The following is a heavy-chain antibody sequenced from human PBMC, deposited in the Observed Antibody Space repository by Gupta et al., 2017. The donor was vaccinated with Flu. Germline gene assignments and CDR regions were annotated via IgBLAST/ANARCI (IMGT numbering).Heavy chain of an antibody. CDR3: AREPPAGRITIFGVVILHWYFDL. CDR2: TRNKANSYTT. Sequence: RTRNKANSYTTEYAASVKGRFTISRDDSKNSLYLQMNSLKTEATAVYYCAREPPAGRITIFGVVILHWYFDLWGRGTLVTVSS. J-gene: IGHJ2*01. V-gene: IGHV3-72*01. D-gene: IGHD3-3*01.